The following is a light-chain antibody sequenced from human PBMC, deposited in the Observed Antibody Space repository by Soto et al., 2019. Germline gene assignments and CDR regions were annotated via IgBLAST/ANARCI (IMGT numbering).Light chain of an antibody. V-gene: IGKV1-6*01. CDR1: QDIRND. CDR3: LQDYNFPQT. J-gene: IGKJ1*01. CDR2: GAS. Sequence: IQVAQSPPSLSASVGDTVTITCRASQDIRNDLGWYQQKPGRAPKLLIYGASNLQSGVPSRFSGSVSDTDFTLTISSLQPEDFATYYCLQDYNFPQTFGQGTKVEIK.